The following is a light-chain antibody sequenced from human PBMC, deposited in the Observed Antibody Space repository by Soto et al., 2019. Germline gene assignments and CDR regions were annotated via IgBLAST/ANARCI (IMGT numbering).Light chain of an antibody. CDR3: QQSFSAPRT. Sequence: DIQMSQSPSSLSASVGDSVTITCRASETIIDYLNWYQQQPGEAPKLLIFSASSLHSGVPSRFRGSGSGTHFPLTISSLQPEDFATYFCQQSFSAPRTFGQGTKLQAK. V-gene: IGKV1-39*01. CDR1: ETIIDY. CDR2: SAS. J-gene: IGKJ2*01.